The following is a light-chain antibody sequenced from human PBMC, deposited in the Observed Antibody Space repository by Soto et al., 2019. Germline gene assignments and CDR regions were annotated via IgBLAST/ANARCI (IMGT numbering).Light chain of an antibody. J-gene: IGKJ1*01. CDR3: QQYNNWPTWT. V-gene: IGKV3-15*01. CDR2: GAS. CDR1: QSVSSN. Sequence: ERLMTQSPATLSVSPGERATLSCRASQSVSSNLAWYQQKPGQAPRLLIYGASTRATGIPARFSGSGSGTEFTLTISSLQSEDFAVYYCQQYNNWPTWTFGQGTKVEIK.